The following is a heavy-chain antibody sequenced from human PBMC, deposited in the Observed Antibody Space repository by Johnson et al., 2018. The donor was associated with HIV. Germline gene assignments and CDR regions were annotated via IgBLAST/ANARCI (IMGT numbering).Heavy chain of an antibody. Sequence: VQLVESGGGLVQPGGSLRLSCAASGFTVSNNYMSWVRQAPGKGLEWVSGISDSGGGTYYAESVKGRFTISRDNSKNTLYLQMNSLRAEDTAVYYCARPGPTVTDDGFDIWGQGTMVTVSS. V-gene: IGHV3-66*02. J-gene: IGHJ3*02. CDR1: GFTVSNNY. CDR2: SDSGGGT. CDR3: ARPGPTVTDDGFDI. D-gene: IGHD4-17*01.